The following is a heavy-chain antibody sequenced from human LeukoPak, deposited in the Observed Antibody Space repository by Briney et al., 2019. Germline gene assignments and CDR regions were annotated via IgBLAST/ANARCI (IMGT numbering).Heavy chain of an antibody. Sequence: SETLSLTCTVSGASISSSTYYWGWIRQPPGKGLEWIGSIYYSGSTYYNPSLKSRVTISVDTSNNQFSLKVSSITAADTAVYYCARLDSGIVAGSWGQGTLVTVSS. V-gene: IGHV4-39*01. CDR3: ARLDSGIVAGS. J-gene: IGHJ5*02. CDR2: IYYSGST. D-gene: IGHD6-13*01. CDR1: GASISSSTYY.